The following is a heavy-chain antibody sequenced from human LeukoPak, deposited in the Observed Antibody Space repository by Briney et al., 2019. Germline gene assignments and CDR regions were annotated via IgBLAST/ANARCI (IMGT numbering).Heavy chain of an antibody. J-gene: IGHJ4*02. CDR3: AKDQQLEPFHY. Sequence: GGSLRLSCVASGFQFSSFAMSWVRQAPGRGLQWVSAIRTVGDDPSYADSVRGRFTISRDNSKNALYLQMNSLRAEDTAMYYCAKDQQLEPFHYWGQGTLVTVSS. CDR1: GFQFSSFA. CDR2: IRTVGDDP. D-gene: IGHD1-1*01. V-gene: IGHV3-23*01.